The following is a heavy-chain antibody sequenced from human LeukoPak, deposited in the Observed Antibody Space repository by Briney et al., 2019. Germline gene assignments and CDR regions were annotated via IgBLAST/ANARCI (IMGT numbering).Heavy chain of an antibody. CDR1: GFTFNDYD. J-gene: IGHJ3*02. Sequence: GGSLRLSCADSGFTFNDYDMHWVRQVTGKGLEWVSSLHTAGDAHYSVSVRGRFIISRDRSKTSFYLQMNSLRAEDSAMYYCSRGGQRAGYAFDIWGQGTVVTVSS. CDR2: LHTAGDA. V-gene: IGHV3-13*01. CDR3: SRGGQRAGYAFDI.